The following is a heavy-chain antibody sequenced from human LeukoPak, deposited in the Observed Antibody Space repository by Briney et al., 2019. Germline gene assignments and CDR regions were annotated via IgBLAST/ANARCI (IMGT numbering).Heavy chain of an antibody. Sequence: ASVKVSCKASGYTFTSYGISWVRQAPGQGLEWMGWISAYNGNTNYAQKLQGRVTMTTDTSTSTAYMELRSLRSDDTAVYYCARQNHYDRSSRPYYYYCMDVWGQGTTVTVSS. V-gene: IGHV1-18*01. CDR1: GYTFTSYG. D-gene: IGHD3-22*01. CDR3: ARQNHYDRSSRPYYYYCMDV. J-gene: IGHJ6*02. CDR2: ISAYNGNT.